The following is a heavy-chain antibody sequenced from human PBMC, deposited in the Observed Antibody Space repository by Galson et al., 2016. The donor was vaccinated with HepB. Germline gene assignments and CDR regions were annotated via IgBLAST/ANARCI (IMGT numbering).Heavy chain of an antibody. CDR1: RFSFTTYS. CDR2: ISGAGTRS. J-gene: IGHJ5*02. V-gene: IGHV3-23*01. D-gene: IGHD3-22*01. Sequence: SLRLSCAASRFSFTTYSMAWVRQGPGKGLEWVSTISGAGTRSHYAQSVKGRFSISSDNSKNMLYLDMDSLRVEDTAIYYCAKILYDSGPTWFDPWGQGVPVTVSS. CDR3: AKILYDSGPTWFDP.